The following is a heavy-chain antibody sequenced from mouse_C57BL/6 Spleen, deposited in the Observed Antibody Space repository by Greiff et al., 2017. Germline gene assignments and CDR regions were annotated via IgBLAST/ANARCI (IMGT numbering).Heavy chain of an antibody. J-gene: IGHJ2*01. V-gene: IGHV2-5*01. Sequence: VQRVESGPGLVQPSQSLSITCTVSGFSLTSYGVHWVRQSPGKGLEWLGVIWRGGSTDYNAAFMSRLSITKDNSKSQVFFKMNRLQADDPAIYYCAKNGGSRGDFDYWGQGTTLTVSA. CDR3: AKNGGSRGDFDY. D-gene: IGHD1-1*01. CDR1: GFSLTSYG. CDR2: IWRGGST.